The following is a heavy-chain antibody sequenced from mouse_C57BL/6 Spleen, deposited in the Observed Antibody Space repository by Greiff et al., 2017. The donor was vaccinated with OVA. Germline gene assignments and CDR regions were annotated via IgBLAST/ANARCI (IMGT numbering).Heavy chain of an antibody. CDR3: ASDLY. J-gene: IGHJ2*01. V-gene: IGHV3-6*01. CDR2: ISYDGSN. CDR1: GYSITSGYY. Sequence: EESGPGLVKPSQSLSLTCSVTGYSITSGYYWNWIRQFPGNKLEWMGYISYDGSNNYNPSLKNRISITRDTSKNQFFLKLNSVTTEDTATYYCASDLYWGQGPTLTVSS.